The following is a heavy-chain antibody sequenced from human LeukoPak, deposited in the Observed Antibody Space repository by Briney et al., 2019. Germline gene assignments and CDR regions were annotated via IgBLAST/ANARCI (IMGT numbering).Heavy chain of an antibody. D-gene: IGHD3-10*01. CDR2: IKQDGSEK. CDR1: GFTFSSYW. J-gene: IGHJ4*02. V-gene: IGHV3-7*03. CDR3: ARVGYGSGSYYFDY. Sequence: GGSLRLSCAASGFTFSSYWMSWVRQAPGKGLEWVANIKQDGSEKYYVDSVKGRFTISGDNAKNSLYLQMNSLRAEDTAVYYCARVGYGSGSYYFDYWGQGTLVTVSS.